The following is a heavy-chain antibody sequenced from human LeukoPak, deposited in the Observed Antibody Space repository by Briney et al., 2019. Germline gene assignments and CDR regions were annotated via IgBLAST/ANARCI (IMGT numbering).Heavy chain of an antibody. CDR3: ARGQKKRYYDFWSGYSPPGHY. CDR1: GFTFSSYA. D-gene: IGHD3-3*01. V-gene: IGHV3-23*01. Sequence: SGGSLRLSCAASGFTFSSYAMSWVRQAPGKGLEWVSAISGSGGSTYYADSVKGRFTISRDNSKNTLYLQMNSLRAEDTAVYYCARGQKKRYYDFWSGYSPPGHYWGQGTLVTVSS. J-gene: IGHJ4*02. CDR2: ISGSGGST.